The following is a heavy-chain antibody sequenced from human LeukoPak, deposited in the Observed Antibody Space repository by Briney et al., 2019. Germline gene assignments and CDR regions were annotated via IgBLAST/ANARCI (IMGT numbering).Heavy chain of an antibody. J-gene: IGHJ4*02. D-gene: IGHD1-26*01. CDR2: IYSGGST. V-gene: IGHV3-53*01. Sequence: GGSLRLSCAASGFTVSSNYMSWVRQAPGKGLEWVSVIYSGGSTYYADSVKGRFTISRDNSKNTLYLQMNSLRAEDTAVYYCARSSVGATPYYFDYWSQGTLVTVSS. CDR3: ARSSVGATPYYFDY. CDR1: GFTVSSNY.